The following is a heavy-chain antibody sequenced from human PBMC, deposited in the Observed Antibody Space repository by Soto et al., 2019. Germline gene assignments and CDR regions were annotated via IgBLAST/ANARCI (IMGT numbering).Heavy chain of an antibody. CDR3: ARDTIFGVAVLDY. J-gene: IGHJ4*02. CDR2: ISYDGSNK. CDR1: GFTFSSYA. D-gene: IGHD3-3*01. V-gene: IGHV3-30-3*01. Sequence: QVQLVESGGGVVQPGRSLRLSCAASGFTFSSYAMHWVRQAPGKGLEWVAVISYDGSNKYYADSVKGRVTISRDNSKNTLYLQTNSLRAADTAVYYCARDTIFGVAVLDYWGQGTLVTVSS.